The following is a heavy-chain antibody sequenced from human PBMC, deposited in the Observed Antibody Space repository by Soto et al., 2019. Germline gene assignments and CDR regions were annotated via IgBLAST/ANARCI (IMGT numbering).Heavy chain of an antibody. CDR3: ATMNGYFDY. D-gene: IGHD3-22*01. CDR1: GFRFSSYS. Sequence: SGGSLRLSCADSGFRFSSYSMSWVRQTPGKGLEWVAAITATGDRTYYADSVTGRSTISRDNSKKTHYLQMTSLRAEDTAMYYCATMNGYFDYWGQGTPVTVSS. J-gene: IGHJ4*02. V-gene: IGHV3-23*01. CDR2: ITATGDRT.